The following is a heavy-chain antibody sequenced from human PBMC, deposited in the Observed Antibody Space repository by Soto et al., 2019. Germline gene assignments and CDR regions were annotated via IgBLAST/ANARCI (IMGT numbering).Heavy chain of an antibody. V-gene: IGHV3-21*06. D-gene: IGHD4-17*01. CDR2: ISSSSSYL. Sequence: EVQLVESGGGLVKPGGSLRLSCAASGFTFSSYSMNWVRQAPGKGLEWVSSISSSSSYLYYADSVKGRFTISRDNAKNPQNLQLDSLRAEDTALYYCAREPDYGDCKSGYYYGMDVWGQGTTVTVSS. CDR1: GFTFSSYS. J-gene: IGHJ6*02. CDR3: AREPDYGDCKSGYYYGMDV.